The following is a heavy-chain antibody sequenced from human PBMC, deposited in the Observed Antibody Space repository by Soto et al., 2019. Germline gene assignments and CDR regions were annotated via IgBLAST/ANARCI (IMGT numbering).Heavy chain of an antibody. V-gene: IGHV6-1*01. CDR2: TYYRSKWYN. CDR3: ARVRQLAYYYYGMDV. Sequence: KQSQTLSLTCAISGDSVSSNSAAWNWIRQSPSRGLEWLGRTYYRSKWYNDYAVSVKSRVTNNPDTSKNQFALQLNSVTPYDTAGYYCARVRQLAYYYYGMDVWGQGTTVTVSS. D-gene: IGHD2-2*01. J-gene: IGHJ6*02. CDR1: GDSVSSNSAA.